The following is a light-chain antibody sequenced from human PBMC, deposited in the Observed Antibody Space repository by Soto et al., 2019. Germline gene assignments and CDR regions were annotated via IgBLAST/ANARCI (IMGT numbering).Light chain of an antibody. J-gene: IGLJ2*01. CDR3: CSYAGSHTVV. CDR1: SSDVGSYNL. V-gene: IGLV2-23*01. CDR2: EGS. Sequence: QSALTQPASVSGSPGQSITISCTGTSSDVGSYNLVSWYQQHPGKAPKLMIYEGSKRPSGVSNRFSGSKSGNTASLTISGLQAEDEGDYYCCSYAGSHTVVFSGGTKLTVL.